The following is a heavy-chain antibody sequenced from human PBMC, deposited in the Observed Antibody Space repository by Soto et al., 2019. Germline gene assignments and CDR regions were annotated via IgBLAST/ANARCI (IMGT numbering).Heavy chain of an antibody. CDR3: ARAIVGATDYYYGMDV. CDR1: GYTFTSYA. J-gene: IGHJ6*02. D-gene: IGHD1-26*01. CDR2: INAGNGNT. V-gene: IGHV1-3*01. Sequence: ASVKVSCKASGYTFTSYAMHWVRQAPGQRLEWMGWINAGNGNTNYAQKLQGRVTMTTDTSTSTAYMELRSLRSDDTAVYYCARAIVGATDYYYGMDVWGQGTTVTVSS.